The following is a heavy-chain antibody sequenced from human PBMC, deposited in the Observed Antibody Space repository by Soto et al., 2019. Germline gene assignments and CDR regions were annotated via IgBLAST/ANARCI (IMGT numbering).Heavy chain of an antibody. J-gene: IGHJ4*02. Sequence: LRLSYAASGFIFTRYSMNWVRQAPGKGLEWVSSISSTTNYIYYGDSMKGRFTISRDNAKNSLYLEMNSLRAEDTAVYYCARESEDLTSNFDYWGQGTLVTVSS. CDR1: GFIFTRYS. CDR3: ARESEDLTSNFDY. V-gene: IGHV3-21*06. CDR2: ISSTTNYI.